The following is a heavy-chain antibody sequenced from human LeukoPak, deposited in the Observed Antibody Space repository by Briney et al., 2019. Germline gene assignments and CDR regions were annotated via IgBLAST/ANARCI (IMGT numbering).Heavy chain of an antibody. CDR1: GFTFSTFA. CDR2: IFPSGGEI. V-gene: IGHV3-23*01. D-gene: IGHD5-18*01. Sequence: PGXSLXXXCAASGFTFSTFAMIWVRQPPGKGLEWVSSIFPSGGEIHYADSVRGRFTISRDNSKSILSLQMNSLRAEETAIYYCATYRQVLLPFESWGQGTLVTVSS. CDR3: ATYRQVLLPFES. J-gene: IGHJ4*02.